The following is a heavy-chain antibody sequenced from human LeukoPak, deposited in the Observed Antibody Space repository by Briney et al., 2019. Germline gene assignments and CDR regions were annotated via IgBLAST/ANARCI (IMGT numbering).Heavy chain of an antibody. J-gene: IGHJ6*02. Sequence: GGSLRLSCAASGFTFSSYWMNWARQAPGKGLEWVDSINHNGNVNYYVDAVKGRFTISRDNAKNSLYLQMSNLRAEDTAVYFCARGGGLDVWGQGATVTVSS. D-gene: IGHD3-16*01. CDR2: INHNGNVN. CDR1: GFTFSSYW. CDR3: ARGGGLDV. V-gene: IGHV3-7*03.